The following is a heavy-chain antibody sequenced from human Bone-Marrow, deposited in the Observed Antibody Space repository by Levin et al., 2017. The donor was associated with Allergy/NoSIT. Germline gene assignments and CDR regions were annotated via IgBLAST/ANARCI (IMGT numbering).Heavy chain of an antibody. D-gene: IGHD6-19*01. CDR1: GFTFSSNS. CDR2: ISSRSNYI. J-gene: IGHJ4*02. Sequence: GESLKISCAASGFTFSSNSMNWVRQAPGKGLEWVSSISSRSNYIYYADSVKGRFTISRDNAKHSLYLQMNSLRVDDTAVYYCARDRAASAVAGPYYFDYWGQGPLVTVSS. CDR3: ARDRAASAVAGPYYFDY. V-gene: IGHV3-21*01.